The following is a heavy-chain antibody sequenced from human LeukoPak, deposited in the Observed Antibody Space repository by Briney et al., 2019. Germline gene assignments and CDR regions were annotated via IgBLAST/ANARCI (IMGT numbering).Heavy chain of an antibody. V-gene: IGHV3-48*04. Sequence: PGRSLRLSCAASGFTFSSYGMHWVRQAPGKGLEWVSYISSSGSIMYSADSVKGRFTISRDNAKNSLYLQMNSLRAEDTAIYYCSGQYSSSSVVDYWGQGTLVTVSS. CDR2: ISSSGSIM. CDR3: SGQYSSSSVVDY. CDR1: GFTFSSYG. J-gene: IGHJ4*02. D-gene: IGHD6-6*01.